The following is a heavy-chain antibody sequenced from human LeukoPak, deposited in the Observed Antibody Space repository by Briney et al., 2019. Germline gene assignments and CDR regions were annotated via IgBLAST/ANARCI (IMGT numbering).Heavy chain of an antibody. J-gene: IGHJ4*02. CDR2: ISRNGGST. D-gene: IGHD5-12*01. CDR1: GFTFSSYA. CDR3: ARDPRSGYDYGYSYFDY. Sequence: GGSLRLSCAASGFTFSSYAMHWVRQAPGKGLEYVSAISRNGGSTYYANSVKGRFTISRDNSKNTLYLQMGSLRAEDMAVYYCARDPRSGYDYGYSYFDYWGQGTLVTVSS. V-gene: IGHV3-64*01.